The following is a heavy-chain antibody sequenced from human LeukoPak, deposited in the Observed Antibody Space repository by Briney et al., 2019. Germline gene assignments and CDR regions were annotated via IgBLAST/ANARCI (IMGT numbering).Heavy chain of an antibody. V-gene: IGHV3-30*03. D-gene: IGHD6-13*01. Sequence: PGRSLRLSCAASGFTFSSYGMHWVRQAPGKGLEWVAVISYDGSNKYYADSVKGRFTISRDNSKNTLYLQMNSLRAEDTAVYYCARDPSSSWYDYWGQGTLVTVSS. CDR3: ARDPSSSWYDY. CDR2: ISYDGSNK. J-gene: IGHJ4*02. CDR1: GFTFSSYG.